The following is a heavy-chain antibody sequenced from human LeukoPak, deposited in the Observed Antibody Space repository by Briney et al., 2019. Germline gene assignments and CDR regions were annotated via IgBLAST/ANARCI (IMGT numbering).Heavy chain of an antibody. Sequence: PSVTLSLTCTVSGGSIINNYWSWIRQPPERGLEWIGYVYYDGSTNYNPSLKSRVTMSVDTSKNRRSLKLTSVTAADTAMYYCARHPPATGRFDHWGQGTLVTVSS. CDR1: GGSIINNY. J-gene: IGHJ4*02. CDR3: ARHPPATGRFDH. V-gene: IGHV4-59*01. CDR2: VYYDGST. D-gene: IGHD1-14*01.